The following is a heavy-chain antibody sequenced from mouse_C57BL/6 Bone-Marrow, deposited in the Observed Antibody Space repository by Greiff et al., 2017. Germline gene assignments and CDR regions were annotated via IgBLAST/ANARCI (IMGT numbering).Heavy chain of an antibody. J-gene: IGHJ2*01. Sequence: QVHVKQSGPELVKPGASVKLSCKASGYTFTSYDINWVKQRPGQGLAWIGWIYPRDGSTTYNEKFKGKATLTVDTSSSTAYMELHSLASEDSAVYFFARSGYYEDYWGQGTTLTVSS. CDR3: ARSGYYEDY. CDR2: IYPRDGST. V-gene: IGHV1-85*01. CDR1: GYTFTSYD. D-gene: IGHD1-1*01.